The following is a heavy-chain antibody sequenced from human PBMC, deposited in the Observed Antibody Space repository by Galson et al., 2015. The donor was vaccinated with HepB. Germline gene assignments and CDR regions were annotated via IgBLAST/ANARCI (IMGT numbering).Heavy chain of an antibody. D-gene: IGHD2-15*01. V-gene: IGHV4-39*01. CDR3: ARLCDPRINLAYFDY. CDR1: GASIRNSSYY. CDR2: ISYTGST. Sequence: SETLSLTCSVSGASIRNSSYYWGWIRQPPGEGLEWIGIISYTGSTYYNPSLKSRVTISVDTSKTQFSLKLSSVTAADTALYYCARLCDPRINLAYFDYWGQGALVTVSS. J-gene: IGHJ4*02.